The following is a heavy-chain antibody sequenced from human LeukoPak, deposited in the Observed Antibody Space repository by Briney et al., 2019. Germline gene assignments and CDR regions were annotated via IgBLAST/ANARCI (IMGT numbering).Heavy chain of an antibody. J-gene: IGHJ5*02. CDR1: GFTFSNSD. Sequence: GGSLRLSCAASGFTFSNSDMNWVRQAPGKGLEWISSIDTDGTYIHYADSVKGRFTISRDNSKDTLYLQMNSLRAEDTAVYYCARGAEEVVVVAQGWFDPWGQGTLVTVSS. CDR2: IDTDGTYI. CDR3: ARGAEEVVVVAQGWFDP. V-gene: IGHV3-21*01. D-gene: IGHD2-15*01.